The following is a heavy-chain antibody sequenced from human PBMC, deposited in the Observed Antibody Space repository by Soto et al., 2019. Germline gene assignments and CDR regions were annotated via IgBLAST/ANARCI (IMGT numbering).Heavy chain of an antibody. J-gene: IGHJ4*02. CDR2: ISSSSSTI. Sequence: GGSLRLSCAASGFTFSSYSMNWVRQAPGKGLEWVSYISSSSSTIYYADSVKGRFTISRDNAKNSLYLQMNSLRDEDTAVYYRARDLTTLPRKQQKAFDYWGQGTLVTVSS. CDR1: GFTFSSYS. D-gene: IGHD4-17*01. CDR3: ARDLTTLPRKQQKAFDY. V-gene: IGHV3-48*02.